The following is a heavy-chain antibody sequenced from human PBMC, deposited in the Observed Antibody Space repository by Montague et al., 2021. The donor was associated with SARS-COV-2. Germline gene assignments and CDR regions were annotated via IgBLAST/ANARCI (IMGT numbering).Heavy chain of an antibody. V-gene: IGHV3-7*01. CDR2: IKPDGSAG. CDR3: AKGSV. CDR1: GFTFSSNW. Sequence: SLRLSCAAFGFTFSSNWMSWVRQAPGKGLEWVANIKPDGSAGYYVDSVKGRFTISRDNAKNSLYLQMNSLRAEDTAVYYCAKGSVWGQGTTVTVSS. J-gene: IGHJ6*02.